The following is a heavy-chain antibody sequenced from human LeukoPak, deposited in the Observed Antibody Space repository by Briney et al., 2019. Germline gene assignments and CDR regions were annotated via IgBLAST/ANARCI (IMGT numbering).Heavy chain of an antibody. CDR3: ARRSISSGGSFDY. V-gene: IGHV1-8*03. Sequence: ASVKVSCKASGYTFTSYDINWVRQATGQGLEWMGWMKPNSGNTGYAQKFQGRVTITRNTSISTAYMELSSLRSEDTAVYYCARRSISSGGSFDYWGQGTLVTVSS. CDR2: MKPNSGNT. CDR1: GYTFTSYD. J-gene: IGHJ4*02. D-gene: IGHD3-22*01.